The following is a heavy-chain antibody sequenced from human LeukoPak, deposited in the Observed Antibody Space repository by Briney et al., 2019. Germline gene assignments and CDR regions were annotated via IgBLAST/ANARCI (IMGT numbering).Heavy chain of an antibody. V-gene: IGHV1-69*05. CDR3: ARGNGGSYYFDY. CDR2: IIPIFGTA. Sequence: SVKVSCKASGGTFSSYAISWVRQAPGQGLGWMGRIIPIFGTANYAQKFQGRVTITTDESTSTAYMELSSLRSEDTAVYYCARGNGGSYYFDYWGQGTLVTVSS. D-gene: IGHD1-26*01. CDR1: GGTFSSYA. J-gene: IGHJ4*02.